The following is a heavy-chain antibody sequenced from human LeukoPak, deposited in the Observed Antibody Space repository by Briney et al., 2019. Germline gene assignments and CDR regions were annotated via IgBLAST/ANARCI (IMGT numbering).Heavy chain of an antibody. Sequence: LGGSLRLSCAASGFTFSSYWMSWVRQAPGKWLEWVANIKQDGSEKYYVDSVKGRFTISRDNAKNSLYLQMNSLRAEDTAVYYCARDGSSYSYGFSWRSYWGQGTLVTVSS. CDR3: ARDGSSYSYGFSWRSY. CDR1: GFTFSSYW. V-gene: IGHV3-7*03. CDR2: IKQDGSEK. D-gene: IGHD5-18*01. J-gene: IGHJ4*02.